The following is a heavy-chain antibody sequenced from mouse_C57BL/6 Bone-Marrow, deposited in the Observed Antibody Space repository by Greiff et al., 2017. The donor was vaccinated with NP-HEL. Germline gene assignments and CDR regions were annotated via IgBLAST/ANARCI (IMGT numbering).Heavy chain of an antibody. J-gene: IGHJ1*03. Sequence: VQLQQSGSELRSPGSSVKLSCKDFDSEVFPIAYMSWVRQKPGHGFEWIGGILPSIGRTIYGEKFEDKASLDADTLSNTAYLELNSLTSEDSAIYYCARRGTYWDWYFDVWGTGTTVTVSS. V-gene: IGHV15-2*01. CDR2: ILPSIGRT. D-gene: IGHD4-1*01. CDR3: ARRGTYWDWYFDV. CDR1: DSEVFPIAY.